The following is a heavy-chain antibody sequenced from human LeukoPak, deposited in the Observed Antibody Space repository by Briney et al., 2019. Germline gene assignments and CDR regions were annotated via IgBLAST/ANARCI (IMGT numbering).Heavy chain of an antibody. CDR3: ERGGVRSGYCSGGSCYIFDY. CDR2: INHSGST. CDR1: GGSFSVYY. J-gene: IGHJ4*02. D-gene: IGHD2-15*01. Sequence: PSETLSLTCAVYGGSFSVYYWSWIRQPPGKGLEWIGEINHSGSTNYNPSLKSRVTISVDTSKNQFSLKLSSVTAADTAVYYCERGGVRSGYCSGGSCYIFDYWGQGTLVTVSS. V-gene: IGHV4-34*01.